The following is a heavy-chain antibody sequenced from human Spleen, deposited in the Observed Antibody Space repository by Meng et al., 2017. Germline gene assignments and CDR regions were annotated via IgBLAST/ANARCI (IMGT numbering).Heavy chain of an antibody. V-gene: IGHV1-2*06. D-gene: IGHD6-13*01. CDR3: VRDEDISAAGKLFGDY. Sequence: ASVKVSCKASGYTFPDYWLHWVRRAPGQGLEWMGRINPKSGDTHYAQRFQGRVTMTGDTSISTAYMELSGLRSDDTAMYYCVRDEDISAAGKLFGDYWGQGNLVT. CDR1: GYTFPDYW. CDR2: INPKSGDT. J-gene: IGHJ4*02.